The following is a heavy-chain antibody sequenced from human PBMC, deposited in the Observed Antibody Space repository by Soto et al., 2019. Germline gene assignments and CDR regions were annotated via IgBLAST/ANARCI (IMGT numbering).Heavy chain of an antibody. CDR1: GFSVTNNY. Sequence: EVQMVESGGGVVQPGGSLRLSCAASGFSVTNNYMNWVRQAPGKGLEWVSIIDIGGNTYYADSVKDRFTISRDDSKNTLYLQMDSLRPEDTAVYFCARGRGSTGYLGREHYFDYWGQGTQVTVSP. CDR3: ARGRGSTGYLGREHYFDY. V-gene: IGHV3-66*01. J-gene: IGHJ4*02. CDR2: IDIGGNT. D-gene: IGHD3-16*01.